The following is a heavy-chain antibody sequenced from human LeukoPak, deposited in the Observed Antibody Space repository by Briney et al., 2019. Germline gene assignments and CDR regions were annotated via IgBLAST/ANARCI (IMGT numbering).Heavy chain of an antibody. V-gene: IGHV2-70*04. CDR2: IDWDDDK. J-gene: IGHJ4*02. CDR1: GFSLSTSGMR. D-gene: IGHD5-24*01. Sequence: SGPTLVKLTQTLTLTCTFSGFSLSTSGMRVSWIRQPPGKALEWLARIDWDDDKFYSTSLKTRLTISKDTSTNQVVLIMTNMDPVDTATYYCARSRDGYTYDYWGQGTLVTVSS. CDR3: ARSRDGYTYDY.